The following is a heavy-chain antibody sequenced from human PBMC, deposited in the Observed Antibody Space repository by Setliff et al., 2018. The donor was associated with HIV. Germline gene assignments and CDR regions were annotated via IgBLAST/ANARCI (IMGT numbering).Heavy chain of an antibody. CDR2: IYHSGTT. Sequence: LSLTCDVSGVSISDNNYWNWVRQPPGKGLEWIGEIYHSGTTNYNPSLKSRVTISVDKSKKRFSLKLTSVTAADTAVYYCARLHTDYGSWYFDRWGQGILVTVSS. D-gene: IGHD3-10*01. V-gene: IGHV4-4*02. J-gene: IGHJ5*02. CDR1: GVSISDNNY. CDR3: ARLHTDYGSWYFDR.